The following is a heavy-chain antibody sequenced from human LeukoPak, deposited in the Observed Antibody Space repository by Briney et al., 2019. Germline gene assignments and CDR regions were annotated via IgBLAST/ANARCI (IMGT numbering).Heavy chain of an antibody. J-gene: IGHJ1*01. D-gene: IGHD3-22*01. Sequence: SETLSLTCAVYGGSFSGYYWSWIRQPPGKGLEWIGSIYYSGSTYYNPSLKSRVTISVDTSKNQFSLKLSSVTAADTAVYYCARDSESPYYYGSSGYRRYFQHWGQGTLVTVSS. CDR3: ARDSESPYYYGSSGYRRYFQH. CDR1: GGSFSGYY. CDR2: IYYSGST. V-gene: IGHV4-34*01.